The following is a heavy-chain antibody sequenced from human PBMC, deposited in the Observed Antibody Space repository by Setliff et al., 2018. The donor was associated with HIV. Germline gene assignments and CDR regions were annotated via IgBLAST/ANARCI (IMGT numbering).Heavy chain of an antibody. Sequence: GGSLRLSCEASGFTFSDYGMHWVRQAPGKGLEWVTFIRNDASNTYYADSVKGRFTISRDSSKNTLYLQMDSLRTEDTAVYYCAKTQGWHLINYWGPGTLVTVSS. CDR2: IRNDASNT. CDR1: GFTFSDYG. CDR3: AKTQGWHLINY. D-gene: IGHD6-19*01. J-gene: IGHJ4*02. V-gene: IGHV3-30*02.